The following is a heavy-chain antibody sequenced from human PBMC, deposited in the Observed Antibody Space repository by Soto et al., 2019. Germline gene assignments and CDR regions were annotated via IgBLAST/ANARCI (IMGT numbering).Heavy chain of an antibody. CDR3: AKKYIGWAFDI. CDR2: IYHSGYT. CDR1: GGSISDEYY. Sequence: PSETLSLTCTVSGGSISDEYYWSWSRQHPGKGLEWIGYIYHSGYTYYNPSLESRLTMSVDTSRNQFSLKLTSVTAADTAVYYCAKKYIGWAFDIWGQGTMVTVSS. J-gene: IGHJ3*02. D-gene: IGHD2-15*01. V-gene: IGHV4-31*03.